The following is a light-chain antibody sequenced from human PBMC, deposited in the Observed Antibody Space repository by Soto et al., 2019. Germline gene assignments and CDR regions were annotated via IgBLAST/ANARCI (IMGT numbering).Light chain of an antibody. CDR3: SSYTSSNTVV. V-gene: IGLV2-14*03. CDR1: SSDVGGYNY. J-gene: IGLJ3*02. CDR2: DVS. Sequence: QSALTQPASVSGSPGQSITISCTGTSSDVGGYNYVSWYQQHPGKAPKLMIYDVSNRPSGVSNRFSGSKSGNTASLTISGVQAEDEADYYCSSYTSSNTVVFGGGTKVTVL.